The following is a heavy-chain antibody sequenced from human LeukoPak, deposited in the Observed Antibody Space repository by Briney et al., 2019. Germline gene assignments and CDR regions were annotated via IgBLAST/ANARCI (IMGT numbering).Heavy chain of an antibody. V-gene: IGHV4-39*01. D-gene: IGHD5-12*01. Sequence: SETLSLTCTVSGGSISSSSYYWGWIRQPPGKGLEWIGSIYYGGSTYYNPSLKSRVTISVDTSKNQFSLKLSSVTAADTAVYYCARRTPYSGYDYGFDYWGQGTLVTVSS. CDR1: GGSISSSSYY. CDR2: IYYGGST. J-gene: IGHJ4*02. CDR3: ARRTPYSGYDYGFDY.